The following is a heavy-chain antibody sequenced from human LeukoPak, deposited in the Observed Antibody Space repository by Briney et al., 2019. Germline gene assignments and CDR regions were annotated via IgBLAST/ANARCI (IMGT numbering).Heavy chain of an antibody. J-gene: IGHJ4*02. CDR3: ARARGGYDLDY. D-gene: IGHD5-12*01. CDR1: GFAFSSYW. V-gene: IGHV3-7*01. CDR2: IKQDGGEK. Sequence: GGSLRLSCAASGFAFSSYWMSWVRQAPGKGLEWVANIKQDGGEKYYVESVKGRFTISRDNVKNSLYLQMNSLRVEDTAVYYCARARGGYDLDYWGQGTLVTVSS.